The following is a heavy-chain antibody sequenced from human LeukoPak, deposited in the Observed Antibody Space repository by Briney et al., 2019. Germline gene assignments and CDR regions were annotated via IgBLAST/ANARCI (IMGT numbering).Heavy chain of an antibody. V-gene: IGHV5-51*01. J-gene: IGHJ6*02. D-gene: IGHD2-15*01. Sequence: GESLKISCKGSGYSFTSYWIGWVRQMPGKGLEWMGIIYPGDSGTRYSPSFQGQVTTSADKSISTAYLQWSSLKASDTAMYYCARHSGGTPGYYYGMDVWGQGTTVTVSS. CDR3: ARHSGGTPGYYYGMDV. CDR2: IYPGDSGT. CDR1: GYSFTSYW.